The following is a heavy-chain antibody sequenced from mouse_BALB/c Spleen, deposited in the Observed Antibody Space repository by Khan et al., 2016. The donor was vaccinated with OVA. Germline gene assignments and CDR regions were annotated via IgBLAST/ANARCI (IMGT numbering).Heavy chain of an antibody. CDR3: ARSTYRYALAY. CDR2: MIYTGYT. Sequence: EVQLQESGPSLVKPSQTLSLTCSVTGDSITSGYWSWIRKFPGNKLEYMGYMIYTGYTDYNPSLKSRIAITRNKSKNQYYMQLNSVTAEDTATYYCARSTYRYALAYWGQGTLVTVSA. J-gene: IGHJ3*01. D-gene: IGHD2-14*01. CDR1: GDSITSGY. V-gene: IGHV3-8*02.